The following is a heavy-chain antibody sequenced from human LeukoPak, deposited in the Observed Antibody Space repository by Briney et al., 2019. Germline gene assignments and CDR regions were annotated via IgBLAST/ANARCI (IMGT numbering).Heavy chain of an antibody. Sequence: SETLSLTCTVSGGSISSYYWSWIRQPAGKGLEWIGRIYSTGSTNYNPSLKSRVTMSVDTSKNQFSLRLRSVTAADTAVYYCARVSSSYNWNDDVYNWFDPWGQGTLVTVSS. CDR2: IYSTGST. CDR1: GGSISSYY. J-gene: IGHJ5*02. D-gene: IGHD1-1*01. V-gene: IGHV4-4*07. CDR3: ARVSSSYNWNDDVYNWFDP.